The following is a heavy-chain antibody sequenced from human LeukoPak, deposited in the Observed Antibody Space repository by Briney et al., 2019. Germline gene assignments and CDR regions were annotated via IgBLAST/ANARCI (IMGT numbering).Heavy chain of an antibody. V-gene: IGHV3-11*01. CDR1: GFTFSDYY. J-gene: IGHJ5*02. CDR2: ISSSGSPE. CDR3: ARLRYYYDSSGYYH. Sequence: GGSLRLSCAASGFTFSDYYMSWIRQAPGKGLEWISYISSSGSPESYADSVKGRFTISRENAKNSLYLQMNSLRAEDTAVYYCARLRYYYDSSGYYHWGQGTLVTVSS. D-gene: IGHD3-22*01.